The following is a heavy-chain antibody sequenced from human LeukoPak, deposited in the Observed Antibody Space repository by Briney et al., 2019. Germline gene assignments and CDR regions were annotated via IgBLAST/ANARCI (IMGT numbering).Heavy chain of an antibody. CDR3: AKVLTVTGLFNVDY. J-gene: IGHJ4*02. CDR2: ISYDGSNK. Sequence: GGSLRLSCAASGFTFSSYAMHWVRQAPGKGLEWVAVISYDGSNKYYAASVKGRFTISRDNSKNTLYLQINSLTAEDTAVYYCAKVLTVTGLFNVDYWGQGTLVTVSS. D-gene: IGHD4-17*01. V-gene: IGHV3-30*04. CDR1: GFTFSSYA.